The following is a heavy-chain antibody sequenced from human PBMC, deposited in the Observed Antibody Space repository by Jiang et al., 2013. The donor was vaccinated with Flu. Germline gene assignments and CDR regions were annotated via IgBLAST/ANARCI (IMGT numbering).Heavy chain of an antibody. Sequence: TLSLTCAVYGGSFSAHYWSWIRQPPGKGLEWIGEINHSGSTNYNPSLKSRVTISVDTSKKQFSLKLSSLTAADTAVYYCARRTNDYYDFWSGYWESTHYFDYWGQGTLVTVSS. V-gene: IGHV4-34*01. D-gene: IGHD3-3*01. J-gene: IGHJ4*02. CDR1: GGSFSAHY. CDR3: ARRTNDYYDFWSGYWESTHYFDY. CDR2: INHSGST.